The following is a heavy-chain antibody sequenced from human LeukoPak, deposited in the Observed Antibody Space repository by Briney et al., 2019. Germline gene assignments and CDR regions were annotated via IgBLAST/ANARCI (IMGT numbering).Heavy chain of an antibody. J-gene: IGHJ4*02. CDR3: ARGSSSWYGSEFDY. CDR1: GYTFTSYA. D-gene: IGHD6-13*01. CDR2: INAGNGNT. V-gene: IGHV1-3*03. Sequence: ASVKVSCKASGYTFTSYAMHWVRQAPGQRLEWMGWINAGNGNTKYSQEFQGRVTITRDTSASTAYVELSSLRSEDMAVYYCARGSSSWYGSEFDYWGQGTLVTVSS.